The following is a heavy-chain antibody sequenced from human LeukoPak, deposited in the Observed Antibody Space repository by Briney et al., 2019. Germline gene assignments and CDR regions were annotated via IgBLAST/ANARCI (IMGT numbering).Heavy chain of an antibody. CDR3: AKEQRSGLGCFDY. Sequence: GGSLRLSCAASGFTFTDYAMSWVRQAPGKGLEWVSAISGTGYYTYYADSVKGRFTISRDNSENTLYLQMNSLRAEDTAVYYCAKEQRSGLGCFDYWGQGTLVTVSS. CDR2: ISGTGYYT. CDR1: GFTFTDYA. D-gene: IGHD3-10*01. V-gene: IGHV3-23*01. J-gene: IGHJ4*02.